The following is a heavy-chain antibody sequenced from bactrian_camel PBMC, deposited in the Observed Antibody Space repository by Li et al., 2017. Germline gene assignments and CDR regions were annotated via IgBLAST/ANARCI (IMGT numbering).Heavy chain of an antibody. Sequence: QLVESGGGLVQPGGSLRLSCKASGFTFSSYAMSWVRQAPGKGLESVSAIGADSSTYYSDSVKGRFTISRDNAKNTLYLQLNSLETEDTAVYTCVKKMEGGSAYDYWGQGTQVTVS. CDR3: VKKMEGGSAYDY. CDR2: IGADSST. V-gene: IGHV3S40*01. CDR1: GFTFSSYA. D-gene: IGHD2*01. J-gene: IGHJ4*01.